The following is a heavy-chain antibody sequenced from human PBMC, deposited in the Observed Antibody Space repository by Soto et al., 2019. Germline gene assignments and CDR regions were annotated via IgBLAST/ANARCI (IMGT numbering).Heavy chain of an antibody. CDR2: TYYRSKWYY. Sequence: PXQTLSLSWAITGDSVSSNSAGCSWVRHSPSRGLEWLGRTYYRSKWYYEYAVSVRGRITINPDTSKNQYSLQLNSVTPEDTAVYFCARGEQYSGRIFDYWGQGTLVTVYS. D-gene: IGHD1-26*01. CDR3: ARGEQYSGRIFDY. V-gene: IGHV6-1*01. CDR1: GDSVSSNSAG. J-gene: IGHJ4*01.